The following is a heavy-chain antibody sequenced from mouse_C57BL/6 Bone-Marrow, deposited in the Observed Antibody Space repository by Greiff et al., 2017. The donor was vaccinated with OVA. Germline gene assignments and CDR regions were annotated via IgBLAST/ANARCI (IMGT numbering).Heavy chain of an antibody. Sequence: VQLQQPGAELVKPGASVKMSCKASGYTFTSYWITWVKQRPGQGLEWIGDIYPGSGSTNYNEKFKSKATLTVDTSSSTAYMQLSSLTSEDSAVYYCAREGDYYGSSQFAYWGQGTLVTVSA. CDR1: GYTFTSYW. CDR2: IYPGSGST. V-gene: IGHV1-55*01. D-gene: IGHD1-1*01. CDR3: AREGDYYGSSQFAY. J-gene: IGHJ3*01.